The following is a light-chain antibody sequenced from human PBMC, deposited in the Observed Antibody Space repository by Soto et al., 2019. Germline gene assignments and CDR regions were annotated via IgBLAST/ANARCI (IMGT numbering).Light chain of an antibody. V-gene: IGLV2-14*01. CDR1: SSDVGGYSY. Sequence: QSALTQPASVSGSPGQSIAISCTGTSSDVGGYSYVSWYQQQPGKAPKLVISDVSNRPSGVSDRFSGSKSGNTASLTISGLQTEDEADYYCASYTTSTTYAFGTGTKVTAL. J-gene: IGLJ1*01. CDR3: ASYTTSTTYA. CDR2: DVS.